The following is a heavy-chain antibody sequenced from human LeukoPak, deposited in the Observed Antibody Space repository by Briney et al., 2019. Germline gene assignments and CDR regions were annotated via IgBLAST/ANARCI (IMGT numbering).Heavy chain of an antibody. Sequence: PSETLSLTCTVSGGSISSYYWSWLRQPPGKGLEWIGYISHSGSTNYSPSLKSRVTISLDTSKNQFSLKLSSVTAADTAVYYCAGHHPRNTVDFWGQGTLVTVSS. J-gene: IGHJ4*02. V-gene: IGHV4-59*08. CDR2: ISHSGST. D-gene: IGHD2/OR15-2a*01. CDR1: GGSISSYY. CDR3: AGHHPRNTVDF.